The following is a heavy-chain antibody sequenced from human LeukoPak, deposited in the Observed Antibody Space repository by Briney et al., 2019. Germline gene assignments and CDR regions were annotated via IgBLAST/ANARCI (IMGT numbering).Heavy chain of an antibody. CDR3: ARDNPAYYDFWSGYYRVSWFDP. D-gene: IGHD3-3*01. V-gene: IGHV1-18*01. Sequence: ASVTVSCTASGYTFTSYGISWVRQAPGQGLEWMGWISAYNGNTNYAQKLQGRVTMTTDTSTSTAYMELRSLRSDDTAVYYCARDNPAYYDFWSGYYRVSWFDPWGQGTLVAVSS. J-gene: IGHJ5*02. CDR1: GYTFTSYG. CDR2: ISAYNGNT.